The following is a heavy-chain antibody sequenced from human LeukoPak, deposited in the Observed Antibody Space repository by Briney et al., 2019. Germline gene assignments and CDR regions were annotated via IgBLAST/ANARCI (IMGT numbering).Heavy chain of an antibody. J-gene: IGHJ4*02. V-gene: IGHV1-2*02. CDR1: GYTFTGYY. CDR2: INPNSVGT. D-gene: IGHD3-10*01. CDR3: ARDTAFTM. Sequence: ASVKVSCKDSGYTFTGYYMQWVRQAPRQGLEWRGWINPNSVGTNYAQKFQGRVNMTRDTSISTAYMELSSRRSYYTAVYYCARDTAFTMWGQGTLVTVSS.